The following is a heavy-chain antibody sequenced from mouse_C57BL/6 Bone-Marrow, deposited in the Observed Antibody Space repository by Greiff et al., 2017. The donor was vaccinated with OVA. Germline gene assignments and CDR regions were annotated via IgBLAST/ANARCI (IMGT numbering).Heavy chain of an antibody. J-gene: IGHJ3*01. CDR3: ASWDYRNYLAWFAY. D-gene: IGHD2-5*01. V-gene: IGHV1-7*01. CDR2: INPSSGYT. CDR1: GYTFTSYW. Sequence: QVQLQQSGAELAKPGASVKLSCKASGYTFTSYWMHWVKQRPGQGLAWIGYINPSSGYTKYNQKFKDKATLTADKSSSTAYMQLSSLTYEDSAVYYCASWDYRNYLAWFAYWGQGTLVTVSA.